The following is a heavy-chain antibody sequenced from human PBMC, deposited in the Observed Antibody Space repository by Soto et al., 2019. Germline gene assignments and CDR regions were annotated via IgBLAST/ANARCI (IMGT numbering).Heavy chain of an antibody. CDR1: GFTFSGYA. D-gene: IGHD6-19*01. V-gene: IGHV3-23*01. CDR3: AKCHSSGWYTGGGY. Sequence: EVQLLESGGGLVQPGGSLTLSCAASGFTFSGYAMTWVRQAPGKGLEWVSAISGSDGSTYYADSVKGRFTISRDNSKTTLYLLMNSLRAEDTAVYYCAKCHSSGWYTGGGYWGQGTLVSVSS. CDR2: ISGSDGST. J-gene: IGHJ4*02.